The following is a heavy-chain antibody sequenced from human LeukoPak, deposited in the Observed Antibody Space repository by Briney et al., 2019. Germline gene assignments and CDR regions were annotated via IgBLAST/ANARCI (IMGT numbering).Heavy chain of an antibody. CDR3: ARLTSAAL. Sequence: SETLSLTCTVSGGSVSSGSYYWSWIRQPPGKGPEWIGYIYYSGSTNYNPSLKSRVTISVDTSKNQFSLKLSSVTAADTAVYYCARLTSAALWGQGTLVTVSS. V-gene: IGHV4-61*01. D-gene: IGHD6-13*01. CDR2: IYYSGST. J-gene: IGHJ4*02. CDR1: GGSVSSGSYY.